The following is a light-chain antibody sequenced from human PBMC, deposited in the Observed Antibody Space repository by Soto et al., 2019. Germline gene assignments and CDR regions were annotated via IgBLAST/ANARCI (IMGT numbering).Light chain of an antibody. CDR2: GAS. CDR3: QQYGSSPLT. V-gene: IGKV3-20*01. CDR1: QSVSSSY. J-gene: IGKJ4*01. Sequence: DIVLTQSPGTLSLSPGERATLSCRASQSVSSSYLAWYQQKPGQAPRLLIYGASSRATGVPDRFSGSASGTDFTLTISRLEPEDFAVYYCQQYGSSPLTFGGGTKVDIK.